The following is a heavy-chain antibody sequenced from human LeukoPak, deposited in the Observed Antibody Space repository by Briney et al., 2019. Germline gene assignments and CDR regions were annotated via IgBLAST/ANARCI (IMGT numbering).Heavy chain of an antibody. D-gene: IGHD3-22*01. CDR3: AKVLGEYYYDSSGYSEFDY. J-gene: IGHJ4*02. V-gene: IGHV3-23*01. Sequence: PGGSLRLSCAASGFTFSSYAMSWVRQAPGKGLEWVSAISGSGGSTYYADSVKGRFTISRDNSKNTLYPQMNSLRAEDTAVYYCAKVLGEYYYDSSGYSEFDYWGQGTLVTVSS. CDR1: GFTFSSYA. CDR2: ISGSGGST.